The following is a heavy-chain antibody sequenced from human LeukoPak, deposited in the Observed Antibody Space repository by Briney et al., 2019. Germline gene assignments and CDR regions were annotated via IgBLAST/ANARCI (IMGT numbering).Heavy chain of an antibody. Sequence: SETLSLTCAVYGGSFSGYYWSWIRQPPGEGLEWIGEINRSGSTNYNPSLKSRVTISVDTSKNQFSLKLSSVTAADTAVYYCARSGGYFDYWGQGTLVTVSS. CDR3: ARSGGYFDY. D-gene: IGHD2-8*02. CDR1: GGSFSGYY. V-gene: IGHV4-34*01. CDR2: INRSGST. J-gene: IGHJ4*02.